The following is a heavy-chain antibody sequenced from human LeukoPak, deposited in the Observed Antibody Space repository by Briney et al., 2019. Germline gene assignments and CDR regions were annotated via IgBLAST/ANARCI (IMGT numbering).Heavy chain of an antibody. CDR1: GYTFTVYY. CDR3: ASLFTSTGYAFDI. J-gene: IGHJ3*02. CDR2: INPNSGGT. V-gene: IGHV1-2*02. D-gene: IGHD6-25*01. Sequence: GASVKVSCKASGYTFTVYYIHWVRQAPRQGLEWMGWINPNSGGTNYAQKFQGRVTMTRDTSISTAYKELSRLRSDDTAVYYCASLFTSTGYAFDIWGQGTMVTVSS.